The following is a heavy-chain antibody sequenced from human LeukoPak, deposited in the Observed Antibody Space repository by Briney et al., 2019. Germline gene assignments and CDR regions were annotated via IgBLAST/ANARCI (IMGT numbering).Heavy chain of an antibody. V-gene: IGHV4-4*08. CDR3: AREGGRTSPKRFDP. CDR2: IYTSGST. Sequence: TSETLSLTCTVSGGSISSYYWSWIRQPPGKGLEWIGRIYTSGSTNYNPSLKSRVTISVDTSKNQFSLKLSSVTAADTAVYYCAREGGRTSPKRFDPWGQGTLVTVSS. J-gene: IGHJ5*02. D-gene: IGHD2-2*01. CDR1: GGSISSYY.